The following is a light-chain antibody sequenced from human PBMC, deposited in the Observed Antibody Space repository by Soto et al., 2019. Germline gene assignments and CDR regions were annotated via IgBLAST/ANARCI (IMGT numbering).Light chain of an antibody. CDR3: QQYDILPRT. Sequence: DIQMTQSPSSLSTSVGDRVTITYQASQGVRNYLNWYQQKPGKAPKLLIYDASNLETGVPSRFSGSGSGTDFTFTISSLQPEDIATYFCQQYDILPRTFGGGTKVDIK. CDR2: DAS. V-gene: IGKV1-33*01. J-gene: IGKJ4*01. CDR1: QGVRNY.